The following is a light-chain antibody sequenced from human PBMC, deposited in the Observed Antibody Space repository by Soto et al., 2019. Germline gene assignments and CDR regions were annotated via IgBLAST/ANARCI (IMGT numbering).Light chain of an antibody. CDR1: QSVSSS. J-gene: IGKJ1*01. Sequence: ILLTQSPCTLSLSPGERATLSCRASQSVSSSLVWYQQKPGQAPRLIIYGASSRATGIPDRFSGSGSGTDFTLTISRLEPEDFELYYCQQYARSPVTFGQGTKVDIK. V-gene: IGKV3-20*01. CDR2: GAS. CDR3: QQYARSPVT.